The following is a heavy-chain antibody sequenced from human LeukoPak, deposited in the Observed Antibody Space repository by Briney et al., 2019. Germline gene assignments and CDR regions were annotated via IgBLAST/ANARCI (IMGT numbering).Heavy chain of an antibody. CDR2: ISSSSSYI. J-gene: IGHJ4*02. D-gene: IGHD1-26*01. V-gene: IGHV3-21*01. CDR1: GFTFSSYS. CDR3: ARDRSESYWGFDY. Sequence: GGSLRLSCAASGFTFSSYSMNWVRQAPGKGLEWVSSISSSSSYIYYADSVKGRFTISRDNAKNSLYLQMNSLRAEDTAVYYCARDRSESYWGFDYWGQGTLVTVSS.